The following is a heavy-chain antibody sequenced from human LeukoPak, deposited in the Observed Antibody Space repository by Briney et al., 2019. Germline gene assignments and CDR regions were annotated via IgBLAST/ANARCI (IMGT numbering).Heavy chain of an antibody. J-gene: IGHJ3*02. V-gene: IGHV4-30-2*01. Sequence: SQTLSLTCAVSGGSISSGGYSWSWIRQPPGKGLGWIGYIYHSGSTYYNPSLKSRVTISVDRSKNQFSLKLSSVTAADTAVYYCARAGYCSSTSCLDAFDIWGQGTMVTVSS. CDR3: ARAGYCSSTSCLDAFDI. CDR2: IYHSGST. CDR1: GGSISSGGYS. D-gene: IGHD2-2*01.